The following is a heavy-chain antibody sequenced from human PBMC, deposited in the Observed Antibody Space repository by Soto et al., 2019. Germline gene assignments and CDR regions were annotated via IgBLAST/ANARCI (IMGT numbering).Heavy chain of an antibody. D-gene: IGHD6-19*01. V-gene: IGHV2-5*02. J-gene: IGHJ4*02. CDR1: GFSLTSSAVG. Sequence: QITLKESGPTLVKPTQTLTLTCTFSGFSLTSSAVGVGWIRQPPGKAPEWLALLYWDDDNQYSPSLRNRLTLTKDTSKYQVVLTMTNMAPVDTATSYCAHGSGWLFDYWGQGTLVTVSS. CDR3: AHGSGWLFDY. CDR2: LYWDDDN.